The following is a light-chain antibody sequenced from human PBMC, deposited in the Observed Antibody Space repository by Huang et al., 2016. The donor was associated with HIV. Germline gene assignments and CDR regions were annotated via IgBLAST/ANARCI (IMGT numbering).Light chain of an antibody. CDR2: GGC. Sequence: DIVMIQSPLSLSVTPGEAASISCRSSQSLLHGNGYNSLEWYLQKPGQSPQRLIYGGCKRAHGVPDRFTARGSGTDFSLTISSVEAEDIGMYYCMQSLQTPGTFGQGTRLDIK. J-gene: IGKJ5*01. CDR1: QSLLHGNGYNS. CDR3: MQSLQTPGT. V-gene: IGKV2-28*01.